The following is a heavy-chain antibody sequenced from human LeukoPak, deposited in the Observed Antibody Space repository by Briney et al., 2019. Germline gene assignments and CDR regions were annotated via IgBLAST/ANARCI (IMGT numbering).Heavy chain of an antibody. D-gene: IGHD1-7*01. J-gene: IGHJ6*03. CDR2: IYGGVAT. CDR1: GFTFSNYY. V-gene: IGHV3-66*02. CDR3: ARRGNYVDYYMDV. Sequence: PGGSLRLSCAASGFTFSNYYIGWVRQAPGKGLEWVSVIYGGVATYYPDSVKGRFTISRDNSKNTMYLQMNSLRVEDTAVYHCARRGNYVDYYMDVWGKGTTVTVSS.